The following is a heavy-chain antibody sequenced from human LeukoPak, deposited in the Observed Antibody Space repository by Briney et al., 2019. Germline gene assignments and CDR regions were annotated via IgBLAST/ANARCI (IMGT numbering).Heavy chain of an antibody. J-gene: IGHJ5*02. V-gene: IGHV3-53*01. D-gene: IGHD3-3*01. CDR2: IYSDGDT. CDR3: ARDPYYAESGDP. Sequence: GGSLRLSCAASGFTVSSHYMTWVRQAPGKGLEYVSIIYSDGDTHYADSVKGRFTLSRDNSKNTLYLQMNSLRAEDTAVYYCARDPYYAESGDPWGQGTLVTVSS. CDR1: GFTVSSHY.